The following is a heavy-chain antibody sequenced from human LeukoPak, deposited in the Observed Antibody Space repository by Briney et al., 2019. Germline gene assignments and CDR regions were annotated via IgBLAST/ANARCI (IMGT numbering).Heavy chain of an antibody. V-gene: IGHV3-7*03. D-gene: IGHD3-10*01. CDR3: ARDAGYGSGSFYFDY. Sequence: GGSLRLSCAASGFTFSSYGMSWVRQAPGKGLEWVANIKPDGSQIYYVDSVKGRFTISRDNAKNSLYLQMNSLRAEDTAVYYCARDAGYGSGSFYFDYWGQGTLVTVSS. J-gene: IGHJ4*02. CDR2: IKPDGSQI. CDR1: GFTFSSYG.